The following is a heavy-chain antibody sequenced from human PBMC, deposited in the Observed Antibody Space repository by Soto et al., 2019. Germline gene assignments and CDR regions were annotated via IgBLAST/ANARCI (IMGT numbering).Heavy chain of an antibody. J-gene: IGHJ5*02. CDR3: ATRITVFGLLIPPFDP. CDR2: INHTGGT. Sequence: SETLSLTCAVYGGSVNGYYWNWIRQPPGKGLEWIGEINHTGGTHYNPSLKSQVTMSVDTSKNQFSLRLSSVTAADTAIYYCATRITVFGLLIPPFDPWGQGTQVTVSS. V-gene: IGHV4-34*01. CDR1: GGSVNGYY. D-gene: IGHD3-3*01.